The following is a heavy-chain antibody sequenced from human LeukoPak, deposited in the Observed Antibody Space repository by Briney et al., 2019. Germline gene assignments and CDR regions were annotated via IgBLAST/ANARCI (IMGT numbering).Heavy chain of an antibody. CDR2: IYHSGST. D-gene: IGHD2-2*01. Sequence: PSETLSLTCAVSGGSISSSNWWSWVRQPPGKGLEWIGEIYHSGSTNYNPSLKSRVTISVDKSKNQFSLKLSSVTAADTAVYYCASSHPYCSSTSCYRRGVTGWFDPWGQGTLVTVSS. V-gene: IGHV4-4*02. J-gene: IGHJ5*02. CDR1: GGSISSSNW. CDR3: ASSHPYCSSTSCYRRGVTGWFDP.